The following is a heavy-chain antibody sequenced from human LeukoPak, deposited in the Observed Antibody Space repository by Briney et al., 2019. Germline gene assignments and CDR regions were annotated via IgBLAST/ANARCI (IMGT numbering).Heavy chain of an antibody. V-gene: IGHV3-74*01. J-gene: IGHJ4*02. CDR2: ISDDGSYT. Sequence: PGGSLRLSCAASGFSFSSHWVHRVRQAPGKGLVWVSRISDDGSYTSNVDSVKGRFTISRDNVNNMLYLHMNSLRAEDTAVYYCARTRGGLREYYFDYWGQGTLVTVSS. CDR1: GFSFSSHW. CDR3: ARTRGGLREYYFDY. D-gene: IGHD3-16*01.